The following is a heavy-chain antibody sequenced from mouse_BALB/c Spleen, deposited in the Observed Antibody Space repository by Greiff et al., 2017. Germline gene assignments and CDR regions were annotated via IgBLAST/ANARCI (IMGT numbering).Heavy chain of an antibody. V-gene: IGHV5-17*02. J-gene: IGHJ4*01. CDR1: GFTFSSFG. CDR3: ARYYGYAYAMDY. CDR2: ISSGSSTI. Sequence: EVQGVESGGGLVQPGGSRKLSCAASGFTFSSFGMHWVRQAPEKGLEWVAYISSGSSTIYYADTVKGRFTISRDNPKNTLFLQMTSLRSEDTAMYYCARYYGYAYAMDYWGQGTSVTVSS. D-gene: IGHD1-2*01.